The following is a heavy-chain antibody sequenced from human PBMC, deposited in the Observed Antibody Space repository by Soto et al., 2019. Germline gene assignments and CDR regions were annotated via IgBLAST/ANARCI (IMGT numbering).Heavy chain of an antibody. CDR3: ARTYDYSNDYPYFDY. CDR2: ISGSGGST. Sequence: GGSLRLSCAASGFTFSSYAMSWVRQAPGKGLEWVSAISGSGGSTYYADSVKGRFTISRDNSKNTLYLQMNSLRAEDTAVYYCARTYDYSNDYPYFDYWGQGTLVTVSS. V-gene: IGHV3-23*01. CDR1: GFTFSSYA. J-gene: IGHJ4*02. D-gene: IGHD4-4*01.